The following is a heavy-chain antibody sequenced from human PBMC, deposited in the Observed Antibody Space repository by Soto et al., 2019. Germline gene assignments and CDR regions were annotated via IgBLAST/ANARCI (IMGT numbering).Heavy chain of an antibody. CDR1: TFTFSNHW. D-gene: IGHD2-2*02. CDR2: INQGGSAK. Sequence: SGGSLRLSCAASTFTFSNHWMSWVRQAPGKGLEWVANINQGGSAKYYLDSVKGRFTISRDNAKNSLDLQMNSLRAEDTAVYYCARIYCSTTSCYIDYWGQGTRVTVSS. CDR3: ARIYCSTTSCYIDY. V-gene: IGHV3-7*01. J-gene: IGHJ4*02.